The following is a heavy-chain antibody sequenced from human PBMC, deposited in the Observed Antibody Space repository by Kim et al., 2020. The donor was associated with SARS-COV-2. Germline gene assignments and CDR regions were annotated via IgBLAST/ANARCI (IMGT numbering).Heavy chain of an antibody. CDR3: ARTLYCSGGSCYP. Sequence: SETLSLTCAVYGGSFSGYYWSWIRQPPGKGLEWIGEINHSGSTNYNPSLKSRVTISVDTSKNQFSLKLSSVTAADTAVYYCARTLYCSGGSCYPWGQGTLVTVSS. CDR2: INHSGST. J-gene: IGHJ5*02. CDR1: GGSFSGYY. D-gene: IGHD2-15*01. V-gene: IGHV4-34*01.